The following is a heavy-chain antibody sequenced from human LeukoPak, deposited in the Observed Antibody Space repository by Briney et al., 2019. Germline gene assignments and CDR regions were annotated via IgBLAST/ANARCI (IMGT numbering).Heavy chain of an antibody. J-gene: IGHJ4*02. CDR3: ARGRTWIQLTSIQG. Sequence: GGSLRLSCAASGSTFSSYWMTWVRQAPGKGLEWVANIKQDGSEKYYVDSVKGRFTISRDNAKNSLYLQMNSLRAEDTAVYYCARGRTWIQLTSIQGGGQGTLVTVSS. CDR1: GSTFSSYW. D-gene: IGHD5-18*01. V-gene: IGHV3-7*04. CDR2: IKQDGSEK.